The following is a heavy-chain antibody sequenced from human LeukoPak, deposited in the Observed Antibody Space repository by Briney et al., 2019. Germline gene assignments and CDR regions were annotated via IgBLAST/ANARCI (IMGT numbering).Heavy chain of an antibody. CDR1: GFTFKRYS. D-gene: IGHD5-12*01. Sequence: GGSLTLFCPLSGFTFKRYSMSWVRQAPGNGMEWVSAISGSGGSTYYADCVKGRFTISRDNSKNTLYLQMNSLRAEDTAVYYCAKDCPRVATDGGYYFDYWGQGTLVTVSS. CDR3: AKDCPRVATDGGYYFDY. CDR2: ISGSGGST. V-gene: IGHV3-23*01. J-gene: IGHJ4*02.